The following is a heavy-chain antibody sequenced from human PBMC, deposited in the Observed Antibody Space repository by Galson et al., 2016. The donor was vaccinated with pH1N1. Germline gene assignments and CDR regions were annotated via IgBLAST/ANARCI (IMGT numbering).Heavy chain of an antibody. D-gene: IGHD4-17*01. Sequence: QSGAEVKKPGESLKISCKGSGYIFSTFWIGWVRQMPGKGLEWMGNIYPGDSDTKYSPSFQGHVTFSVDKSINTVYLQWSSLKASDTAIYFCARRSDDGVDYWGQGTLVTVSS. CDR2: IYPGDSDT. CDR3: ARRSDDGVDY. CDR1: GYIFSTFW. J-gene: IGHJ4*02. V-gene: IGHV5-51*01.